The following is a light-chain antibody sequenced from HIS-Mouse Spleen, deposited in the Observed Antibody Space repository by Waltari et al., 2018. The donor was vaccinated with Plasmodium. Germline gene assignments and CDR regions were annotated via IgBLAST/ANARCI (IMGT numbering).Light chain of an antibody. Sequence: EIVLTQSPASLSLSPGERATLSCRASQSVSSYLAWYKQKPGQAPRLLIYDASNRATGIPARFSGSGSGTDFTLTISSLEPEDFALYYCQQRSNWPPTFGQGTRLEIK. V-gene: IGKV3-11*01. J-gene: IGKJ5*01. CDR2: DAS. CDR3: QQRSNWPPT. CDR1: QSVSSY.